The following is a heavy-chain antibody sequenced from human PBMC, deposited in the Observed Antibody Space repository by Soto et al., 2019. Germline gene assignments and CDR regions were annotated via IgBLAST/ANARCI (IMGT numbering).Heavy chain of an antibody. CDR2: ISAYNGNT. Sequence: ASVKVSCEACGDSFTSYGISWVRQAPGQGLEWMGWISAYNGNTNYAQKLQGRVTMTTDTSTSTAYMELRSLRSDDTAVYYCARDDSSGWYDYWGQGTLVTVSS. D-gene: IGHD6-19*01. J-gene: IGHJ4*02. V-gene: IGHV1-18*01. CDR1: GDSFTSYG. CDR3: ARDDSSGWYDY.